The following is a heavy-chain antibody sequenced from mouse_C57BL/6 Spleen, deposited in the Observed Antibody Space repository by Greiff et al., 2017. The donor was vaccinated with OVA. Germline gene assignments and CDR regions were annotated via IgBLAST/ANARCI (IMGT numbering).Heavy chain of an antibody. V-gene: IGHV1-39*01. CDR2: INPNYGPT. Sequence: VQLQQSGPELVKPGASVKISCKASGYSFTDYNMNWVKPSNGKSLEWIGVINPNYGPTSYNQKFKGKATLTVAQSSSTAYMQLNSLTSEDAAVYYCASGYYFDYWGQGTTLTVSA. CDR3: ASGYYFDY. J-gene: IGHJ2*01. CDR1: GYSFTDYN.